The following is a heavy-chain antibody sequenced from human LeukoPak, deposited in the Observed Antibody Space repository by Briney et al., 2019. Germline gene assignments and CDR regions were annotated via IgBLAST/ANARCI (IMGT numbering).Heavy chain of an antibody. CDR1: GYTFTGYW. V-gene: IGHV1-46*01. CDR2: ISPSGGST. CDR3: ARDLLSRD. J-gene: IGHJ4*02. Sequence: ASVKVSCKAFGYTFTGYWMHWVRQAPGQGPEWMGVISPSGGSTIYAQKFKGRVTLTRDMSTSTDYLELSSLRSEDTAVYYCARDLLSRDWGQGTLVTVSS.